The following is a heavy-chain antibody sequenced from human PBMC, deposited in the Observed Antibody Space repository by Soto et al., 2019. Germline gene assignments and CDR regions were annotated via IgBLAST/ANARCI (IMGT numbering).Heavy chain of an antibody. J-gene: IGHJ5*02. D-gene: IGHD3-10*01. CDR1: GGSITSYY. CDR2: IYYTGRT. CDR3: ARDLTIRGFFDP. Sequence: SETLALTCTASGGSITSYYWTWIRQPPGKELEWIGYIYYTGRTNCNPSLKSRLTMSVDTSKNQFSLRLSSVTAADTAVYYCARDLTIRGFFDPWGQGTLVTVSS. V-gene: IGHV4-59*01.